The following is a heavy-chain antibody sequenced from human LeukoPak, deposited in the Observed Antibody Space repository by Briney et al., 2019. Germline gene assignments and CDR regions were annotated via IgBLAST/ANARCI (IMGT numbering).Heavy chain of an antibody. CDR1: GFTFGDFY. Sequence: PGGSLRLSCAASGFTFGDFYMSWIRQAPGKGLEWVSYISSTSAYTNYADSVKGRFTISRDNAKNSLYLQMSSLRVEDTAVYYCARDHYYDTSGYIDYWGQGCLVTVSS. J-gene: IGHJ4*02. CDR2: ISSTSAYT. V-gene: IGHV3-11*05. D-gene: IGHD3-22*01. CDR3: ARDHYYDTSGYIDY.